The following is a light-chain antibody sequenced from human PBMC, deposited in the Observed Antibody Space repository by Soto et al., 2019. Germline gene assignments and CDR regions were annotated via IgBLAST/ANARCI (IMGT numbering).Light chain of an antibody. CDR3: TSYTSSTPFYV. CDR1: KTDFDGYDY. Sequence: QSCLTQHASWSWCPGRSSSISCPGVKTDFDGYDYVSWYQQHPGQAPQLIIYDVSNRPSGVSHRFSGSKSGDTASLTISGLQAEDEADYYCTSYTSSTPFYVFGTGTKVTVL. V-gene: IGLV2-14*03. J-gene: IGLJ1*01. CDR2: DVS.